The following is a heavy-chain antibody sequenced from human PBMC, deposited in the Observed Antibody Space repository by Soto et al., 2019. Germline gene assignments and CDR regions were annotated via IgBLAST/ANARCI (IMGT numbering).Heavy chain of an antibody. V-gene: IGHV4-39*01. D-gene: IGHD6-13*01. Sequence: SETLSLTCTVSGGSISSSSYYWGWIRQPPGKGLEWIGSIYYSGSTYYNPSLKSRVTISVDTSKNQFSLKLSSVTAADTAVYYCARYSSSWVYYYYGMDVWGQGTTVTVSS. J-gene: IGHJ6*02. CDR3: ARYSSSWVYYYYGMDV. CDR2: IYYSGST. CDR1: GGSISSSSYY.